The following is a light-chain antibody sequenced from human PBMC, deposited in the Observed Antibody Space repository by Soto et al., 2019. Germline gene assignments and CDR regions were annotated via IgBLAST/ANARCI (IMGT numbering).Light chain of an antibody. J-gene: IGKJ1*01. V-gene: IGKV3-15*01. CDR2: GAS. Sequence: IVMTQSPATLSMSPGERATLSCRASQNLNRDLAWYQQKPGQSPTLLIFGASFRATGIPAWFSGSGSGTEFNLTIGSLQSEDCALYYCQQYNNWPGTFGQGTKVDIK. CDR1: QNLNRD. CDR3: QQYNNWPGT.